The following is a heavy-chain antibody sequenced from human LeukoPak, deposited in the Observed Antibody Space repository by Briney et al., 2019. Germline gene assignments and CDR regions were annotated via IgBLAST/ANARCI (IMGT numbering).Heavy chain of an antibody. J-gene: IGHJ4*02. D-gene: IGHD3-22*01. V-gene: IGHV1-2*04. CDR1: GYTFTGYY. Sequence: ASVKVPCKASGYTFTGYYMHWVRQAPGQGLEWMGWINPNSGGTNYAQKFQGWVTMTRDTSISTAYMELSRLRSDDTAVYYCARWYYYGSSGYSAFDYWGQGTLVTVSS. CDR3: ARWYYYGSSGYSAFDY. CDR2: INPNSGGT.